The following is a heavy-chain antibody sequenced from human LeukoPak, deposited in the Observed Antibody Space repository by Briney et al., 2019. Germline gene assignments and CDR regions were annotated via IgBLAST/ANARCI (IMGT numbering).Heavy chain of an antibody. D-gene: IGHD3-10*01. Sequence: SETLSLTCAVYGGSFSGYYWSWIRQHPGKGLEWIGYIYFSGSAFYNPSLRSRLTISVDTSKNQFSLKVRSVTAADTAVYYCAREGDGSLKFDYWGQGILVTVSS. CDR2: IYFSGSA. J-gene: IGHJ4*02. V-gene: IGHV4-34*09. CDR1: GGSFSGYY. CDR3: AREGDGSLKFDY.